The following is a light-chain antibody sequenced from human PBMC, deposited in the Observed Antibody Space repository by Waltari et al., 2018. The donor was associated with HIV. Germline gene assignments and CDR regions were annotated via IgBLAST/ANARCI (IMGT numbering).Light chain of an antibody. Sequence: EIVLTQSPATLSLSTGGSATLSFRASQTVGSHLAWYHHKPGQAPRLLIYDASNRATGIPARFSGSGSGTEFTLTISSLEPEDFADYYCQQRSNWLTFGGGTKVEIK. J-gene: IGKJ4*01. CDR2: DAS. V-gene: IGKV3-11*01. CDR1: QTVGSH. CDR3: QQRSNWLT.